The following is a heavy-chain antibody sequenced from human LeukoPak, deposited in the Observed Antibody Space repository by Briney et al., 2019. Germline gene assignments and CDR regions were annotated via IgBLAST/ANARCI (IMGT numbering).Heavy chain of an antibody. CDR3: ARDGGNYGSGGDYFDY. V-gene: IGHV1-69*04. CDR1: GGTFSSYA. J-gene: IGHJ4*02. Sequence: GASVKVSCKASGGTFSSYAISWVRQAPGQGLEWMGRIIPILGIANYAQKFQGRVTITADKSTSTAYMELSSLRSEDTAVYYCARDGGNYGSGGDYFDYWGQGTLVTVSS. CDR2: IIPILGIA. D-gene: IGHD3-10*01.